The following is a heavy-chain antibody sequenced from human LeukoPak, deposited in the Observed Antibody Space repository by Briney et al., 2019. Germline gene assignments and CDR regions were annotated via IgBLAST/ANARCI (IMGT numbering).Heavy chain of an antibody. Sequence: GGSLGLSCAASGFTISSNYMSWVRQAPGKGLEWVSVIYSGGNTYYADSVKGRFTISRDNSKNTVSLQMNSLRDEDTAVYFCAVSRIVGAVDVFDMWGQGTMVTVSS. V-gene: IGHV3-66*01. CDR2: IYSGGNT. D-gene: IGHD1-26*01. CDR1: GFTISSNY. J-gene: IGHJ3*02. CDR3: AVSRIVGAVDVFDM.